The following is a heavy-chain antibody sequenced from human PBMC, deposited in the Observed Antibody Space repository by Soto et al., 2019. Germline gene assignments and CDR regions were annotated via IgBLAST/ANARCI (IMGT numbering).Heavy chain of an antibody. V-gene: IGHV1-18*01. J-gene: IGHJ5*02. Sequence: GASVKVSCKASGYTFTSYGISWVRQAPGQGLEWMGWISAYNGNTNYAQKLQGRVTMTTDTSTSTAYMELRSLRSDDTAVYYCARDFTQGIAAAQNWFDPWGQGTLVTVSS. CDR1: GYTFTSYG. D-gene: IGHD6-13*01. CDR2: ISAYNGNT. CDR3: ARDFTQGIAAAQNWFDP.